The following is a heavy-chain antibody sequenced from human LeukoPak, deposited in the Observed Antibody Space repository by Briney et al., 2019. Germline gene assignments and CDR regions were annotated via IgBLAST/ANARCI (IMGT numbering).Heavy chain of an antibody. D-gene: IGHD4-23*01. CDR1: GFTFSSHS. V-gene: IGHV3-48*01. CDR2: ISSSSSTI. Sequence: PGGSLRLSCAASGFTFSSHSMNWVRQAPGKGLGWVSYISSSSSTIYYADSVKGRFTISRDNAKNSLYLQMNSLRAEDTAVYYCARGRPHGNDYWGQGTLVTVSS. CDR3: ARGRPHGNDY. J-gene: IGHJ4*02.